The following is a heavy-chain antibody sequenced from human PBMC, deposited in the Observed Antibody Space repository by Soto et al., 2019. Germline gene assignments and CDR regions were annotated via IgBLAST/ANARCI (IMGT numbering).Heavy chain of an antibody. CDR2: IAPTDSYT. J-gene: IGHJ4*02. CDR1: GYSFTSYW. Sequence: GESLKISCKGSGYSFTSYWITWVRQMPGKGLEWMGRIAPTDSYTNYSPSFQGHVTISADKSIGTAYLQWSSLKASDTAMYYCARSHAWLPLAYWGQGTLVTVSS. CDR3: ARSHAWLPLAY. V-gene: IGHV5-10-1*01. D-gene: IGHD6-19*01.